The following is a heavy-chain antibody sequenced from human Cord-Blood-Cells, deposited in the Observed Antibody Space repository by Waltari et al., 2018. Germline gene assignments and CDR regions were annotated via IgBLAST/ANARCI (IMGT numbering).Heavy chain of an antibody. CDR1: VGSISSSSYY. Sequence: QLQLQESGPGLVKPSETLSPTCTVSVGSISSSSYYWDWIRQPPGKGLEWIGSIYYSGSTYYNPSLKSRVTISVDTSKNQFSLKLSSVTAADTAVYYCARRGIAAAGDAFDIWGQGTMVTVSS. D-gene: IGHD6-13*01. V-gene: IGHV4-39*01. CDR3: ARRGIAAAGDAFDI. CDR2: IYYSGST. J-gene: IGHJ3*02.